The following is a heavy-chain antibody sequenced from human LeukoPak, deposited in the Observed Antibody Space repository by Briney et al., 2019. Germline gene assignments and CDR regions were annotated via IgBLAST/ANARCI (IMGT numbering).Heavy chain of an antibody. Sequence: SETLSLTCTVSGCSISSYYWNWIRQPPGKGLEWICYIYYSGSTNYNPSLKSRVTISVDTSKNQFSLTLSSVTAAATAVYYCARGLGGDYPYYYYYMDVWGKGTTVTISS. J-gene: IGHJ6*03. D-gene: IGHD4-17*01. CDR3: ARGLGGDYPYYYYYMDV. CDR1: GCSISSYY. V-gene: IGHV4-59*01. CDR2: IYYSGST.